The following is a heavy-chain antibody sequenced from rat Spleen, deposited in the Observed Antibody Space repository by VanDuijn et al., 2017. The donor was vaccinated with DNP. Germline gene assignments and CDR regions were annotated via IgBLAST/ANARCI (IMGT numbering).Heavy chain of an antibody. Sequence: EVQLVESGGGLVQPGRSLKLSCAASGFTFSDYYMAWVRQAPKKGLEWVASISYEGSGTYYGDSVKGRFTISRDNAKSTLYLQMNTRRSEDMATYYCVRWNSGHFDYWGQGVMVTVSS. CDR1: GFTFSDYY. D-gene: IGHD4-3*01. CDR3: VRWNSGHFDY. J-gene: IGHJ2*01. CDR2: ISYEGSGT. V-gene: IGHV5-22*01.